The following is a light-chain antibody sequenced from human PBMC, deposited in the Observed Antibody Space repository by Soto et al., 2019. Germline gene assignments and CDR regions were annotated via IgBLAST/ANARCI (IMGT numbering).Light chain of an antibody. CDR3: QQRSIWLT. Sequence: EIVLTQSPATLSLSPGARATLSCRASQSVSKYLAWYQQKPGQAPRLLIYGASSRATGIPDKFSGSGSGTDFTLTISSLEPEDFAVYYCQQRSIWLTFGGGTKVDIK. CDR2: GAS. V-gene: IGKV3-11*01. J-gene: IGKJ4*01. CDR1: QSVSKY.